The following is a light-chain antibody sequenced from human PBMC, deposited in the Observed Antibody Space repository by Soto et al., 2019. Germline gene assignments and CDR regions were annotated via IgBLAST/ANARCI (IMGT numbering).Light chain of an antibody. J-gene: IGLJ2*01. Sequence: QSVLTQPPSASGTPGQRVTISCSGSTSNIGINTVNWYQQLPGTAPKLLIYSNSQRPSGVPDRFSGSKSGTSASLAISGLQSEDESDYYCAVWDDSLNGPVFGGGTKLT. CDR1: TSNIGINT. CDR3: AVWDDSLNGPV. CDR2: SNS. V-gene: IGLV1-44*01.